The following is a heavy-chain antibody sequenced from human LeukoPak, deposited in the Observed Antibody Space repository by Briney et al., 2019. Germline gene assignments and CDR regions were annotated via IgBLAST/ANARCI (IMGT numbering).Heavy chain of an antibody. J-gene: IGHJ5*02. CDR3: AAEDGGSNWFDP. D-gene: IGHD3-16*01. CDR2: VHYSGST. Sequence: PSETLSLTCTVSGGSVTDFYWTWTRQPPGKGLEWIAYVHYSGSTNYNPSLKSRVTISLDTSKNQFSLKLSSVTTADTAVYYCAAEDGGSNWFDPWSQGTLVTVSS. V-gene: IGHV4-59*02. CDR1: GGSVTDFY.